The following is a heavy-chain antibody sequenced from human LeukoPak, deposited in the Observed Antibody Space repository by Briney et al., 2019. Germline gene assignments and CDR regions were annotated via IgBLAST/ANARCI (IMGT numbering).Heavy chain of an antibody. V-gene: IGHV3-7*01. CDR2: IKQDGSEK. D-gene: IGHD2-21*02. CDR3: ARHPTTNCGGDCYSDY. CDR1: GFTFSSYW. J-gene: IGHJ4*02. Sequence: GGSLRLSCAASGFTFSSYWMSWVRQAPGKGLEWVANIKQDGSEKYYVDSVKGRFTISRVNAKNSLYLQMNSLRAEDTAVYYCARHPTTNCGGDCYSDYWGQGTLVTVSS.